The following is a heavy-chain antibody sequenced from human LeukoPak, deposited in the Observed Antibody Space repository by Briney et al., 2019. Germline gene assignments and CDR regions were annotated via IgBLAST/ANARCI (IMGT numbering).Heavy chain of an antibody. CDR3: AQVLLTDAFDI. V-gene: IGHV3-48*03. CDR1: GFTFSSYE. Sequence: GGSLRLSCAASGFTFSSYEMNWVRQAPGKGLEWVSYISSSGSTIYYADSVKGRFTISRDNAKNSLYLQMNSLRAEDTAVYYCAQVLLTDAFDIWGQGTMVTVSS. CDR2: ISSSGSTI. D-gene: IGHD4/OR15-4a*01. J-gene: IGHJ3*02.